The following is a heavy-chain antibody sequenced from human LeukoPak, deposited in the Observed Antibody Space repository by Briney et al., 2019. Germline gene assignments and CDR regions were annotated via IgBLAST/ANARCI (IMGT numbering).Heavy chain of an antibody. D-gene: IGHD5-24*01. CDR3: AREGTTGNGDGYNSFDY. J-gene: IGHJ4*02. CDR2: IWYNGKNK. V-gene: IGHV3-33*01. CDR1: GFTFKNFG. Sequence: HPGNSLRLSCAASGFTFKNFGMHWVRQAPGKGLEWVAGIWYNGKNKYHADSVKGRSTISRDNSESTLYLQMSSLRAEDTAVYYCAREGTTGNGDGYNSFDYWGQGTLVTVSS.